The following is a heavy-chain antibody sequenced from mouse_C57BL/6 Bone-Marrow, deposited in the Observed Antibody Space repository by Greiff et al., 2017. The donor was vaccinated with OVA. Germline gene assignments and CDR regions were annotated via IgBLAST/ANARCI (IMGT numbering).Heavy chain of an antibody. Sequence: EVKLVESGGGLVKPGGSLKLSCAASGFTFSDYAMHWVRQAPEKGLEWVAYISSGSSNIYYADTVKGRFTISRDNAKNTLFLQMTSLRSEDTAMDYCARRGGSYHRYFDYWGQGTTLTVSS. J-gene: IGHJ2*01. D-gene: IGHD2-12*01. CDR1: GFTFSDYA. CDR2: ISSGSSNI. CDR3: ARRGGSYHRYFDY. V-gene: IGHV5-17*01.